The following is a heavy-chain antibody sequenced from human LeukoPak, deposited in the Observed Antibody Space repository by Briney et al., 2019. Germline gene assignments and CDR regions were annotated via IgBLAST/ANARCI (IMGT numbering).Heavy chain of an antibody. CDR1: GFTFSSYG. Sequence: GGSLRLSCAASGFTFSSYGMHWVRQAPGKGLEWVAFIRYDGSNKYYADSVKGRFTISRDNSKNTLYLQMNSLRAEDTAVYYCARGGYSSSWYYYMDVWGKGTTVTVSS. CDR2: IRYDGSNK. V-gene: IGHV3-30*02. CDR3: ARGGYSSSWYYYMDV. D-gene: IGHD6-13*01. J-gene: IGHJ6*03.